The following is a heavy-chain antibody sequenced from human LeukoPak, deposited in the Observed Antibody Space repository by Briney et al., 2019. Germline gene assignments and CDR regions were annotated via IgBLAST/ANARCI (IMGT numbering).Heavy chain of an antibody. D-gene: IGHD3-10*01. V-gene: IGHV3-23*01. J-gene: IGHJ4*02. CDR2: ISADSATT. Sequence: PGGSLRLSCAASGFNFGSYSMTWVRQAPGKGLEWVSVISADSATTFYADSVKGRFTISRDNAKNTVFLQMSSLRAEDTALYYCARKSASGNYPLDYWGRGTLVTLYS. CDR3: ARKSASGNYPLDY. CDR1: GFNFGSYS.